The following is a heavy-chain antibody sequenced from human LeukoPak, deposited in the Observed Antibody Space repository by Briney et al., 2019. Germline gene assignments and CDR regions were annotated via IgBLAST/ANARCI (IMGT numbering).Heavy chain of an antibody. D-gene: IGHD3-9*01. V-gene: IGHV4-34*01. CDR1: GGSFSGYY. CDR2: IYYSGST. CDR3: ARVYYDILTGSGPVWFDP. J-gene: IGHJ5*02. Sequence: SETLSLTCAVYGGSFSGYYWGWIRQPPGKGLEWIGSIYYSGSTYYNPSLKSRVTISVDTSKNQFSLKLSSVTAADTAVYYCARVYYDILTGSGPVWFDPWGQGTLVTVSS.